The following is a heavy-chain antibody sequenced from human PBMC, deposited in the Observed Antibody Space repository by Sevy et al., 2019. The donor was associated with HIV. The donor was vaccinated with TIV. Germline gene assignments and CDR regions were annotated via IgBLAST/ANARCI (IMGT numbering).Heavy chain of an antibody. CDR2: ISYTGNT. CDR1: GGSISSGNYY. V-gene: IGHV4-30-4*01. Sequence: SETLSLTCTVSGGSISSGNYYWHWIRQPPGKGLEWIGYISYTGNTYYNPSLKSPVTISVDTSNNQFSLRLTSVTTADTAVYYCARDATEYTSPSVWFDPWGQGTLVTVSS. CDR3: ARDATEYTSPSVWFDP. D-gene: IGHD6-6*01. J-gene: IGHJ5*02.